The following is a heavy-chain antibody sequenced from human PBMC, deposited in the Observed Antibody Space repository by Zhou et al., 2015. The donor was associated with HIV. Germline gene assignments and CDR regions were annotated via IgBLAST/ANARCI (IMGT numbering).Heavy chain of an antibody. CDR3: ARSNMNYDYALDL. D-gene: IGHD3-16*01. CDR1: GGTFSGSD. Sequence: LVQSGTEVRKPGSSVNVSCKASGGTFSGSDISWVRQAPGQGLEWMGRITPMFQTHNYAEKFRARLNITVDRHTSAAYMELSSLTSEDAAVYYCARSNMNYDYALDLWGQGTKVIVS. CDR2: ITPMFQTH. J-gene: IGHJ3*01. V-gene: IGHV1-69*06.